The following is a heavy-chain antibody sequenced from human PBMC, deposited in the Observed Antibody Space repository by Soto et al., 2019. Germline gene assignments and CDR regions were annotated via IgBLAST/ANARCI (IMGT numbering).Heavy chain of an antibody. V-gene: IGHV3-23*01. J-gene: IGHJ6*02. CDR2: IGGAGDT. Sequence: GGSLRLSCEASGFTFSDYVMNWVRQGPGKGLEWVSTIGGAGDTYYADSVKGRFTISRDTSRNTLFLQMNSLRAEDTALYFCAKDGTTGGQHYYAVDVWGQGTTVTVS. CDR3: AKDGTTGGQHYYAVDV. CDR1: GFTFSDYV. D-gene: IGHD2-15*01.